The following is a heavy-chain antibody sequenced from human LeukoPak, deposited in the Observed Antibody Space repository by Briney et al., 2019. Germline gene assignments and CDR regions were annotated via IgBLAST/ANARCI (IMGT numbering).Heavy chain of an antibody. CDR3: AKGKVNHDGALDA. D-gene: IGHD2-21*01. J-gene: IGHJ3*01. Sequence: GGSLRLSCAASGVTFSSYAMSWVRQAPGQGLKWVSAISGSGDCTHSADSVKGQFTISRDNSKKTLYLQMNSLRAEDTDVYYCAKGKVNHDGALDAWGQGTLVTVSS. CDR2: ISGSGDCT. V-gene: IGHV3-23*01. CDR1: GVTFSSYA.